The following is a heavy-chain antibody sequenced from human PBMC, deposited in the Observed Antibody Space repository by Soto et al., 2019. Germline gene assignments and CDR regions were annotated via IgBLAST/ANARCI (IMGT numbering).Heavy chain of an antibody. V-gene: IGHV3-30-3*01. CDR2: ISYAGSNK. J-gene: IGHJ6*02. CDR3: ARDRTEYSSSYYYGMDV. CDR1: GLTFSSYA. D-gene: IGHD6-6*01. Sequence: LRLSCAASGLTFSSYAMHWVRQAPGKRLERVAVISYAGSNKYYADYVMGRFTISRDNSKNTLYLQMNSLRAEDTAVYYYARDRTEYSSSYYYGMDVWGQGTTVTVSS.